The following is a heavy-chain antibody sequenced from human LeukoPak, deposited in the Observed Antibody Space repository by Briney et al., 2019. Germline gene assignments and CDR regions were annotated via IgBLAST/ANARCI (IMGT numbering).Heavy chain of an antibody. CDR3: ARDNDISRGFYYAMDV. CDR1: GGSFSGYY. V-gene: IGHV4-34*01. CDR2: INHSGST. D-gene: IGHD3-9*01. J-gene: IGHJ6*02. Sequence: SETLSLTCAVYGGSFSGYYWSWIRQPPGKGLEWIGEINHSGSTNYNPSLKSRVTISVDTSKNQFSLKLSSVTAVDTAVYYCARDNDISRGFYYAMDVWGQGTTVIVSS.